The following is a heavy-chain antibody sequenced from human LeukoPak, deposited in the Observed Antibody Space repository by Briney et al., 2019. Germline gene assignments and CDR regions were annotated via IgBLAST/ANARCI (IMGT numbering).Heavy chain of an antibody. Sequence: PGGSLPHFCAASGFTFSSYALSWVRQAPGKGLEWVSAISGSGGSTYYADSVKGRVTISRDNSKNTLYLQMNSLKTEDTAVYYCTTELYYYDSSGKGDYFDYWGQGRLVTVSS. CDR2: ISGSGGST. V-gene: IGHV3-23*01. D-gene: IGHD3-22*01. CDR1: GFTFSSYA. CDR3: TTELYYYDSSGKGDYFDY. J-gene: IGHJ4*02.